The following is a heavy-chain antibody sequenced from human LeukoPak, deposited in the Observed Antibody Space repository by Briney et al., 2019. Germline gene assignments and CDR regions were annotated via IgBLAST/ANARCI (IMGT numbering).Heavy chain of an antibody. CDR2: IYYSGST. CDR3: ARRRRRYCSSTSCYGKPLDY. V-gene: IGHV4-38-2*02. D-gene: IGHD2-2*01. J-gene: IGHJ4*02. Sequence: PSETLSLTCTVSGYSISSGYYWGWIRQPPGKGLEWIGSIYYSGSTYYNPSLKSRVTISVDTSKNQFSLKLSSVTAADTAVYYCARRRRRYCSSTSCYGKPLDYWGQGTLVTVSS. CDR1: GYSISSGYY.